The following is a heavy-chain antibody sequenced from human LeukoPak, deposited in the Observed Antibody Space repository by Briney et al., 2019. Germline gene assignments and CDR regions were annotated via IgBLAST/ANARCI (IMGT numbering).Heavy chain of an antibody. D-gene: IGHD6-19*01. CDR2: ISSCGGGS. CDR3: AKGGWTGWFDP. Sequence: GGSLRLSCAGSGFTFSSYAITSVRQAPGKGLEGVSIISSCGGGSYYVDSVKGRFTLSRGNSKNTLYLQLNTMRAEESAIYYCAKGGWTGWFDPWGAGSLVTAPS. J-gene: IGHJ5*02. V-gene: IGHV3-23*01. CDR1: GFTFSSYA.